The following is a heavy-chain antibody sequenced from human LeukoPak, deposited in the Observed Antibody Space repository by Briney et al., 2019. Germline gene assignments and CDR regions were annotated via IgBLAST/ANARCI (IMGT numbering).Heavy chain of an antibody. V-gene: IGHV1-46*01. J-gene: IGHJ4*02. Sequence: ASVKVSCKASGYTFTSYYIHWVRQAPGQGLEWMGIINPGGGSTSYAQKFQGRVTMTRDTSTSTVYMDLSSLRSEDTAVYYCARSGSSTSCPRDYWGQGTLFTVSS. CDR3: ARSGSSTSCPRDY. CDR2: INPGGGST. CDR1: GYTFTSYY. D-gene: IGHD2-2*01.